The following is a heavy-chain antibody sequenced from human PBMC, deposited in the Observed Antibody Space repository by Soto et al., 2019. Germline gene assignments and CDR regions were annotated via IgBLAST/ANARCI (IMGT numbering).Heavy chain of an antibody. CDR3: AKDGGSSGWTGRVFDY. CDR1: GFTFSSYG. CDR2: ISYDGSNK. Sequence: AGGSLRLSCAASGFTFSSYGMHWVRQAPGKGLEWVAVISYDGSNKYHADSVKGRFTISRDNSKNTLYLQMNSLRAEDTAVYYCAKDGGSSGWTGRVFDYWGQGTLVTVSS. D-gene: IGHD6-19*01. V-gene: IGHV3-30*18. J-gene: IGHJ4*02.